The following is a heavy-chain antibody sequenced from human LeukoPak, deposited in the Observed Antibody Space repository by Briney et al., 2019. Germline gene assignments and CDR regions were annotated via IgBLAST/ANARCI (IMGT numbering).Heavy chain of an antibody. V-gene: IGHV4-4*07. Sequence: SETLSLTCTVSGGSISSYYWSWIRQPAGKGLEWIGRIYTSGSTNYNTSLNSRVTISVDTSKNQFSLQLSSVTAADTGVYYCARGPVGGTTYNDGDAFDIWGQGTMVTVSS. CDR3: ARGPVGGTTYNDGDAFDI. J-gene: IGHJ3*02. CDR2: IYTSGST. CDR1: GGSISSYY. D-gene: IGHD1-7*01.